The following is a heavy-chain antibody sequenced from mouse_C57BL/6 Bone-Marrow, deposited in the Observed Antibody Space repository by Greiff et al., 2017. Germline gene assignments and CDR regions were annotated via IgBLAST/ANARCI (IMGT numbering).Heavy chain of an antibody. V-gene: IGHV1-52*01. CDR1: GYTFTSYW. CDR2: IDPSDSET. CDR3: ARSPYYYYGSNYAMDY. J-gene: IGHJ4*01. D-gene: IGHD1-1*01. Sequence: QVQLQQPGAELVRPGSSVKLSCKASGYTFTSYWMHWVKQRPIQGLEWIGNIDPSDSETHYNQKFKDKATLTVDKSSSTAYMQLSSLTSEDSAVYYCARSPYYYYGSNYAMDYWGQGTSVTVAS.